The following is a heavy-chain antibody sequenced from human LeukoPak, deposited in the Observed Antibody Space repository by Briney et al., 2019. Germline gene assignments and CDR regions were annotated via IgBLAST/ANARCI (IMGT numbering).Heavy chain of an antibody. CDR1: GGSISSYY. CDR2: IYYSGST. V-gene: IGHV4-59*01. D-gene: IGHD1-26*01. J-gene: IGHJ3*02. Sequence: SETLSLTCTVSGGSISSYYWSWIRQPPGKGLEWIGYIYYSGSTNYNPSLKSRVTISVDTSKNQFSLKLSSVTAADTAVYYCARGPRPEWELLSLAFDIWGQGTMVTVSS. CDR3: ARGPRPEWELLSLAFDI.